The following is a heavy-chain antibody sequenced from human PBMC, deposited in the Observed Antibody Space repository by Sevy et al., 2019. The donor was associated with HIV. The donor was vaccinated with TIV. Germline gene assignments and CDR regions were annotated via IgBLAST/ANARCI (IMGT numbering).Heavy chain of an antibody. J-gene: IGHJ4*02. Sequence: GGSLRLSCAASGFTFSSYGMHWVRQAPGKGLEWLAVITYDGSNQYYTDSVKGRFTISRDDSKNRLYLQMNSLRAEDTAVYYAVKDRTTGIAAAGTPFDYWGQGTLVTVSS. CDR1: GFTFSSYG. V-gene: IGHV3-30*18. CDR2: ITYDGSNQ. CDR3: VKDRTTGIAAAGTPFDY. D-gene: IGHD6-13*01.